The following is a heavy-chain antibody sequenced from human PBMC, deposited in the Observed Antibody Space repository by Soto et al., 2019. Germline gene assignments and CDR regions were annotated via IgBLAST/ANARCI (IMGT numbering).Heavy chain of an antibody. CDR3: AKTPFDY. CDR1: GFTFSSYG. Sequence: GGSLRLSCAASGFTFSSYGMHWVRQAPGKGLEWVAVISYDGSNKYYADSVKGRFTISRDNSKNTLYLQMNSLRAEDTAVYYCAKTPFDYWGQGTLVTVSS. CDR2: ISYDGSNK. J-gene: IGHJ4*02. V-gene: IGHV3-30*18.